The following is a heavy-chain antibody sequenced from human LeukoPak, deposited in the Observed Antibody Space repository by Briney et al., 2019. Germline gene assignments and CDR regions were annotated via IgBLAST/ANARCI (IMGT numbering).Heavy chain of an antibody. Sequence: GGSLRLSCAASGLSVSGNYMSWVRQAPGKGLEWVSFIHTAGSTFYADSVKGRFTISRDNSKNTLYLQMNSLRAEDTAMYYCARGYCSGGSCSKFDYWGQGTLVTVSS. CDR3: ARGYCSGGSCSKFDY. CDR1: GLSVSGNY. J-gene: IGHJ4*02. CDR2: IHTAGST. D-gene: IGHD2-15*01. V-gene: IGHV3-53*01.